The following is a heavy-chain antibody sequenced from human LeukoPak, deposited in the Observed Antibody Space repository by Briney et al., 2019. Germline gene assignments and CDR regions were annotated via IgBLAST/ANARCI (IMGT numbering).Heavy chain of an antibody. J-gene: IGHJ4*02. Sequence: GGSLRLSCAVSGFTFSNAWLSWVRQAPGKGREWVGRIKSKTDGGTTDYAAPVKGRFTISRDDSKNTLYLQMNSLKTEDTAVYYCTTGFCSSPSCSYWGQGTLVTVSS. D-gene: IGHD2-2*01. CDR3: TTGFCSSPSCSY. V-gene: IGHV3-15*01. CDR2: IKSKTDGGTT. CDR1: GFTFSNAW.